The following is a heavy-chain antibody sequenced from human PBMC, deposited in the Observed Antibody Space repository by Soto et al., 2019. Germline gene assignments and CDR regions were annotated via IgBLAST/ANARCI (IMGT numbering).Heavy chain of an antibody. CDR1: GYSFSTYW. CDR2: IYPSDSAT. J-gene: IGHJ3*02. CDR3: ARGPAFDM. V-gene: IGHV5-51*01. Sequence: GESLKISCKGSGYSFSTYWIAWVRQMPGKGLEYMGIIYPSDSATRYSPSFQGQVTISADKSISTAYLQWSSLKASDTAMYYCARGPAFDMWGQGTMVTVSS.